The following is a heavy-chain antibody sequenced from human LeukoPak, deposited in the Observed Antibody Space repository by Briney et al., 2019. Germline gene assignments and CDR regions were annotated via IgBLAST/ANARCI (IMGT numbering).Heavy chain of an antibody. D-gene: IGHD3-10*01. Sequence: ASVKVSCKASGYTFTSYYMHWVRQAPGQGLEWMGWINPNSGSTNHAQKFQGRVTMTRDTSISTAYMELSRLRSDDTAVYYCARDRPLDADDYYGFYYFDYWGQGTLVTVSS. CDR3: ARDRPLDADDYYGFYYFDY. V-gene: IGHV1-2*02. CDR2: INPNSGST. CDR1: GYTFTSYY. J-gene: IGHJ4*02.